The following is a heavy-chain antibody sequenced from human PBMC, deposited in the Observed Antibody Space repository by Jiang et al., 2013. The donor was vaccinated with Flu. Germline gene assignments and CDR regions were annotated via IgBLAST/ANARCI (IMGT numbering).Heavy chain of an antibody. J-gene: IGHJ4*02. D-gene: IGHD3-22*01. CDR1: GFTFSSYA. V-gene: IGHV3-23*01. CDR3: AKDALGSLVVVITGPYDY. Sequence: GLVQPGGSLRLSCAASGFTFSSYAMSWVRQAPGKGLEWVSAISGSGGSTYYADSVKGRFTISRDNSKNTLYLQMNSLRAEDTAVYYCAKDALGSLVVVITGPYDYWGQGTLVTVSS. CDR2: ISGSGGST.